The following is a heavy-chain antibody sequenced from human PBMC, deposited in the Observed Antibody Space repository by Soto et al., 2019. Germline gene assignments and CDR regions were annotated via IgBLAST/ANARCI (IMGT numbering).Heavy chain of an antibody. CDR3: ARGPAILSGDFDY. CDR1: GGSFSGYY. V-gene: IGHV4-34*01. D-gene: IGHD2-21*01. CDR2: INHSGST. Sequence: SETLSLTCAVYGGSFSGYYWSWIRQPPGKGLEWIGEINHSGSTNYNPSLKSRVTISVDTSKNQFSLKLSSVTAADTAVYYCARGPAILSGDFDYWGQGTLVTVSS. J-gene: IGHJ4*02.